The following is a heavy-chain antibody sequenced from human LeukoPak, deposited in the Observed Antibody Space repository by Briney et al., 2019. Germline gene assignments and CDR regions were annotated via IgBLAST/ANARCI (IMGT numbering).Heavy chain of an antibody. CDR1: GGSFSGYY. V-gene: IGHV4-34*01. CDR2: INHSGST. D-gene: IGHD3-10*01. J-gene: IGHJ4*02. CDR3: ARAGLRVTMVRRSYFDH. Sequence: SETLSLTCAVYGGSFSGYYWSWIRQPPGKGLEWIGEINHSGSTNYNPSLKSRVTISVDTSKNQFSLKLSSVTAADTAVYYCARAGLRVTMVRRSYFDHWGQGTLVTVSS.